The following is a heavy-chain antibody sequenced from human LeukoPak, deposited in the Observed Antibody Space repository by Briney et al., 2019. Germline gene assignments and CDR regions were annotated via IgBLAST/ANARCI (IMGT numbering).Heavy chain of an antibody. CDR3: AREYIMGRPTKDALDL. CDR2: IKGDGSEK. Sequence: PGGCLRLSCVASGFTLSSYWMRWVRQAPGSGPVWVSRIKGDGSEKTYADYVKGRFTISRDNAKNTMYLQMNSLGVEDTAVYYCAREYIMGRPTKDALDLWGQGTMLTVSS. CDR1: GFTLSSYW. V-gene: IGHV3-74*03. J-gene: IGHJ3*01. D-gene: IGHD3-10*01.